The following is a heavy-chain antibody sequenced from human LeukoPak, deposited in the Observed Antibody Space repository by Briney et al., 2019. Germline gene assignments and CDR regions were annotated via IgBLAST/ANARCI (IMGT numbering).Heavy chain of an antibody. J-gene: IGHJ4*02. Sequence: SGPTLVKPTQTLTLTCTFSGFSLSTSGVGVGWIRQPPGKALEWLALIYWNDDKRYSPSLKSRLTITKDTSKNQVVLTMTNMDPVDTATYYCAHQNWGSIGVLFDHWGQGTLVTVSS. CDR2: IYWNDDK. CDR3: AHQNWGSIGVLFDH. D-gene: IGHD7-27*01. CDR1: GFSLSTSGVG. V-gene: IGHV2-5*01.